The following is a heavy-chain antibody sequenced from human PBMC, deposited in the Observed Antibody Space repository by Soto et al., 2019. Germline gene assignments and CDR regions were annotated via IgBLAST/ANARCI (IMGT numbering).Heavy chain of an antibody. V-gene: IGHV4-30-4*01. CDR2: IYYSGST. Sequence: QVQLQESGPGLVKPSQTLSLTCTVSGGSISSGDYYWSWIRQPPGKGLEWIGYIYYSGSTDYNPSLKRRVTLSVDTSKNQSSHKLSSVTAADTAVYSCASNSYGYIFYDDWGQGTLVTVSS. CDR3: ASNSYGYIFYDD. D-gene: IGHD5-18*01. CDR1: GGSISSGDYY. J-gene: IGHJ4*02.